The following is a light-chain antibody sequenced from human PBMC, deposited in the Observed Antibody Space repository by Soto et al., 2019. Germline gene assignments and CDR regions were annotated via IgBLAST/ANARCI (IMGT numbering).Light chain of an antibody. J-gene: IGKJ5*01. CDR1: QSISSY. V-gene: IGKV1-39*01. CDR3: QQSYSTPIT. Sequence: DIQMTQSASSLSASXXDRVTITCRASQSISSYLNWYQKKPGKPPKXXIYAASSLQSGVPSRFSGSKSGTDFTLTITSLQPEDFATYYCQQSYSTPITFGQGTRLEIK. CDR2: AAS.